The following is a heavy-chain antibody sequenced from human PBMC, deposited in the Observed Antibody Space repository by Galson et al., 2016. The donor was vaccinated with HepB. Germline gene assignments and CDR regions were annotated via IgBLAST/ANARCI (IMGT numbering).Heavy chain of an antibody. Sequence: TLSLTCTVSGDSITSGSYFWTWIRQPAGKGLEWVGRLHSTGFTTYNPSLKSRVAILTDTSRNHFSLQLNSVPAADTAVYYCARDLCPVSYAVDAFDIWGQGTMVTVSS. J-gene: IGHJ3*02. CDR1: GDSITSGSYF. V-gene: IGHV4-61*02. D-gene: IGHD3-16*01. CDR3: ARDLCPVSYAVDAFDI. CDR2: LHSTGFT.